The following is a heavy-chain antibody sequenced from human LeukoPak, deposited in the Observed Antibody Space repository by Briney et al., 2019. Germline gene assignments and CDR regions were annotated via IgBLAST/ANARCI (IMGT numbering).Heavy chain of an antibody. CDR2: IYYSGST. D-gene: IGHD3-22*01. CDR3: ARAASYDIDY. CDR1: GGSISSSSYY. Sequence: PSETLSLTCTVSGGSISSSSYYWGWIRQPPGKGLEWIGGIYYSGSTYYNPSLKSRVTISVDTSKNQFSLKLSSVTAADTALYYCARAASYDIDYWGQGTLVTVSS. J-gene: IGHJ4*02. V-gene: IGHV4-39*07.